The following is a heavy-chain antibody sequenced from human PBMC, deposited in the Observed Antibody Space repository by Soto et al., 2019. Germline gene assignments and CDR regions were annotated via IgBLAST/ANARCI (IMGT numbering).Heavy chain of an antibody. CDR2: IRPDNGDT. CDR3: AKEGGP. D-gene: IGHD3-16*01. J-gene: IGHJ5*02. V-gene: IGHV1-3*01. Sequence: ASVKVSCKTSGYNFMTYAIHWLRQAPGQRPEWMGWIRPDNGDTKYSEKLQGRVTMTRDTSATTVYMELSGLISEDTAVYFCAKEGGPWGQGNQVTVSS. CDR1: GYNFMTYA.